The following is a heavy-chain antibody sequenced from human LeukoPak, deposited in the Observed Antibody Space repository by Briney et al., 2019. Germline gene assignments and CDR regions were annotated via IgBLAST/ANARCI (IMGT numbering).Heavy chain of an antibody. Sequence: GGSLRLSCAASGFILGKSWMHWVRQAPGKGLVWVSRTDGSSTTYADSVKGRFSVSMDNARNTLYLQMNSLRAEDTAVYYCARDDYNRLWGQGTQVTVSS. CDR3: ARDDYNRL. V-gene: IGHV3-74*01. D-gene: IGHD1-14*01. CDR1: GFILGKSW. J-gene: IGHJ4*02. CDR2: TDGSST.